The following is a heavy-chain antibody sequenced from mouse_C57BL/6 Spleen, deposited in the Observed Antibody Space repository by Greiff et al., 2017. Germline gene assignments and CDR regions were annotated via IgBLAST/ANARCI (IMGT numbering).Heavy chain of an antibody. CDR1: GYTFTSYW. CDR2: IDPSDSYT. V-gene: IGHV1-69*01. CDR3: ARRTFYYYGSSSYYAMDY. D-gene: IGHD1-1*01. Sequence: QVQLQQPGAELVMPGASVKLSCKASGYTFTSYWMHWVKQRPGQGLEWIGEIDPSDSYTNYNQKFKGKSTLTVDKSSSTAYMQLSSLTSEDSAVYYCARRTFYYYGSSSYYAMDYWGQGTSVTVSS. J-gene: IGHJ4*01.